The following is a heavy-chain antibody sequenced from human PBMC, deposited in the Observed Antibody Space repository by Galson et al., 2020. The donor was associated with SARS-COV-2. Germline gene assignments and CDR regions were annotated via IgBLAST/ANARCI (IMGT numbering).Heavy chain of an antibody. V-gene: IGHV4-38-2*01. J-gene: IGHJ2*01. CDR2: IYPSGST. CDR3: ARQGVNMIVLVTVPGWYFDR. Sequence: SETLSLTCAVSGYSISTTNYWGWVRQPPGKGLEWIGRIYPSGSTYYNPSLPSRVTISLDTSKNQFSLRLDSVTAADTALYYCARQGVNMIVLVTVPGWYFDRGGRGTLVTVSS. D-gene: IGHD3-22*01. CDR1: GYSISTTNY.